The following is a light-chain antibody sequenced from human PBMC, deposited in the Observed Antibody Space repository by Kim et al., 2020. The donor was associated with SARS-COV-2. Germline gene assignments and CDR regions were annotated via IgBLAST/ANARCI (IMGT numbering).Light chain of an antibody. CDR2: DAS. CDR3: HHRSDWPLT. Sequence: EIVLTQSPATLSLSPGERATLSCGASQSVHIFLAWYQQKPGQAPRLLIYDASNRATGIPTRFSGSGSGTDFSLTISSLEPEDFATYYCHHRSDWPLTFGGGTKVDIK. CDR1: QSVHIF. J-gene: IGKJ4*01. V-gene: IGKV3-11*01.